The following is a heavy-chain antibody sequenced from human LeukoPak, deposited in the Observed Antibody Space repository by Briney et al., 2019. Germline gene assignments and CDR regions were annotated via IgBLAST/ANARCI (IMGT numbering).Heavy chain of an antibody. J-gene: IGHJ4*02. Sequence: ASVKVSCKASGYTFTGYYMHWVRQAPGQGLEWMGWINPNSGGTNYAQKFQGRVTMTRDTSISTAYMELSGLRPDDTAVYYCARGASRPSVPSRYWGQGTLVTVSS. CDR2: INPNSGGT. D-gene: IGHD6-6*01. CDR1: GYTFTGYY. V-gene: IGHV1-2*02. CDR3: ARGASRPSVPSRY.